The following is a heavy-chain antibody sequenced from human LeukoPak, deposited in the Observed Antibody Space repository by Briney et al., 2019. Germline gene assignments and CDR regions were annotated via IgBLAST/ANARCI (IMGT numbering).Heavy chain of an antibody. Sequence: RASVKVSCKASGYTFTGYYMHWVRQAPGQGLEWMGWINPNSGGTNYAQKFQGRVTMTRDTSISTAYMELSRLRSDDTAVYYCARVSPYYYDSSGYPYDDYWGQGTLVTVSS. D-gene: IGHD3-22*01. J-gene: IGHJ4*02. CDR3: ARVSPYYYDSSGYPYDDY. V-gene: IGHV1-2*02. CDR1: GYTFTGYY. CDR2: INPNSGGT.